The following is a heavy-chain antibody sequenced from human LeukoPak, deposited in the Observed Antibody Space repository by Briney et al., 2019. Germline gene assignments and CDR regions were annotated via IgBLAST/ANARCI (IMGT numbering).Heavy chain of an antibody. CDR1: GGTFSSYA. V-gene: IGHV1-69*01. CDR3: ARATYYYDSSGYYFDY. J-gene: IGHJ4*02. Sequence: SVKVSCKASGGTFSSYAISWVRQAPGQGLEWMGGIIPIFGTANYAQKFQGRVTITADESTSTAYMELSSLRSEDTAVYYCARATYYYDSSGYYFDYWGQGTLVTVSS. D-gene: IGHD3-22*01. CDR2: IIPIFGTA.